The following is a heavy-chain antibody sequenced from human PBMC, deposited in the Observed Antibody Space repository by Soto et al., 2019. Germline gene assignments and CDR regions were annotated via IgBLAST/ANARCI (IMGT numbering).Heavy chain of an antibody. V-gene: IGHV4-34*01. CDR2: INHSGST. CDR1: GGSFSNYY. CDR3: ARSYDFWSGSYYHYYGMDV. J-gene: IGHJ6*02. D-gene: IGHD3-3*01. Sequence: SETLSLTCAVYGGSFSNYYWSWIRQPPGKGLEWVGEINHSGSTNYNPSLKSRVTISVDTSKNQFSLKLTSVTAADTAVYYCARSYDFWSGSYYHYYGMDVWGQGTTVTVSS.